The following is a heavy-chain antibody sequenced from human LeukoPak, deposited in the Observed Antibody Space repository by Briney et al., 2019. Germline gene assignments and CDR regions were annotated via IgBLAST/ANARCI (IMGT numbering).Heavy chain of an antibody. D-gene: IGHD4-11*01. CDR2: VFHTGSS. CDR3: ARGISTTGHDY. Sequence: SETLSLTCVVSGYSRSSTYYWGWIRQPPGKGPEWIGSVFHTGSSYYIPSLKSRVTISVDTSKNQFSLEVSSVTAADTAIYYCARGISTTGHDYWGPGTLVTVSS. V-gene: IGHV4-38-2*01. CDR1: GYSRSSTYY. J-gene: IGHJ4*02.